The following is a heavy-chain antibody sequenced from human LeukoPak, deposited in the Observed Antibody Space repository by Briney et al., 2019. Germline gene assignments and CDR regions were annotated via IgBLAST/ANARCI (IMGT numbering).Heavy chain of an antibody. CDR3: ARQTTVTTFDY. CDR1: GYTFTVYY. D-gene: IGHD4-17*01. V-gene: IGHV1-2*04. J-gene: IGHJ4*02. CDR2: INPNSGGT. Sequence: ASVKVSYKASGYTFTVYYMHWVRQAPGQGLEWMGWINPNSGGTNYAQKFQGWVTMTRDTSISTAHMELSRLRSDDTAVYYCARQTTVTTFDYWGQGTLVTVSS.